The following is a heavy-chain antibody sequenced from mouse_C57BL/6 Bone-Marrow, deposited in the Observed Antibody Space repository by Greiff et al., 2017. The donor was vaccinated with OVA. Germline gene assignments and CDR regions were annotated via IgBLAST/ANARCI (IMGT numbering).Heavy chain of an antibody. D-gene: IGHD2-1*01. J-gene: IGHJ4*01. V-gene: IGHV1-5*01. Sequence: VQLQQSGPVLARPGASVKMSCKTSGYTFTSYWMHWVKQRPGQGLEWIGAIYPGNSDTSYNQKFKGKAKLTAVTSASTAYMELSSLTNEDSAVYYCTREGPLLLWSYYYAMDYWGQGTSVTVSS. CDR2: IYPGNSDT. CDR3: TREGPLLLWSYYYAMDY. CDR1: GYTFTSYW.